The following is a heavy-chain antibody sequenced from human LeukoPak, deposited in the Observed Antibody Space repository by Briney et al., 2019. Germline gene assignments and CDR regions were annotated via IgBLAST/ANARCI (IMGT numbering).Heavy chain of an antibody. J-gene: IGHJ4*02. Sequence: GGSLRLSCAASGFTFSDYYMSWIRQAPGKGLEWVSYISSSGSTIYYADSVKGRFIISRDYGKNSLYLQMNSLRVEDTAVYYCAKLAKFFYGSETFYFFEHWGQGTPVTASS. CDR3: AKLAKFFYGSETFYFFEH. CDR1: GFTFSDYY. D-gene: IGHD3-10*01. V-gene: IGHV3-11*04. CDR2: ISSSGSTI.